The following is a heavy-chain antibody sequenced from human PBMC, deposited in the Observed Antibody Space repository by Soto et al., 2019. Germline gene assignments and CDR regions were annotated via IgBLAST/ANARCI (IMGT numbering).Heavy chain of an antibody. J-gene: IGHJ4*02. Sequence: SETLSLTCTVSGGSINSGGYYWSWIRQHPGKGLEWIGYIYYSGSTNYNPSLKSRVTMSVDTSKNQFSLKLSSVTAADPAVYYCARESWGPAAADSMYYFDYWGQGTLVTVSS. D-gene: IGHD6-13*01. V-gene: IGHV4-61*08. CDR2: IYYSGST. CDR3: ARESWGPAAADSMYYFDY. CDR1: GGSINSGGYY.